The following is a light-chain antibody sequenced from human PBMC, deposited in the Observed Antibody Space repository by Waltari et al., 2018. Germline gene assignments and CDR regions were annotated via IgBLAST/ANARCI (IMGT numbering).Light chain of an antibody. CDR2: DAA. V-gene: IGKV1-NL1*01. Sequence: IQMTQSPSSLSASVGDIVTITCRASQNIRDSVAWYQEKPGKDPKLLLYDAASLEGGVPSRFSGSGYGTDFALTISSLQPEDFATYYCQQYYSTPVTFGQGTRLGIK. CDR3: QQYYSTPVT. CDR1: QNIRDS. J-gene: IGKJ5*01.